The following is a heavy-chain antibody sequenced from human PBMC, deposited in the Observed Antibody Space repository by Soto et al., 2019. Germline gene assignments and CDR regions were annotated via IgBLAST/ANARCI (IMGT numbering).Heavy chain of an antibody. CDR3: VRLPNGDWFDP. V-gene: IGHV5-51*01. CDR1: GYIFSDYW. D-gene: IGHD2-8*01. Sequence: GESLKISCRGSGYIFSDYWIGWVRQMPGKGLEWMGIIWPDDSDTRYSPSFQGQVTISADKSINTAYLHWRSLNASDTAMYYCVRLPNGDWFDPWGQGTLVTVSS. CDR2: IWPDDSDT. J-gene: IGHJ5*02.